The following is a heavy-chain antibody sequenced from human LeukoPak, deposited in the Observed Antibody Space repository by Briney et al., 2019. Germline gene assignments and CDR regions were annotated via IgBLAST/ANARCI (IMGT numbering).Heavy chain of an antibody. CDR2: ISGSGGST. CDR1: GFTFSSYA. J-gene: IGHJ3*02. D-gene: IGHD3-22*01. V-gene: IGHV3-23*01. CDR3: AKDLGRITMIVVVTTASAFDI. Sequence: GGSLRLSCAASGFTFSSYAMSWVRQAPGKGLEWVSAISGSGGSTYYADSVKGRFTISRDNSKNTLYLQMNSLRAKDTAVYYCAKDLGRITMIVVVTTASAFDIWGQGTMVTVSS.